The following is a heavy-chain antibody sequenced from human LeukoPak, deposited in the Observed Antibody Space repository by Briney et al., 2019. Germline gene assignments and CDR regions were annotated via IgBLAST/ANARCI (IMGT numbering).Heavy chain of an antibody. V-gene: IGHV4-4*07. CDR1: GGSISSYY. D-gene: IGHD3-22*01. Sequence: PSETLSLTCTVSGGSISSYYWSWIRQPAGRGPEWIGRIYTSGSTNYNPSLKSRVTMSIDTSKNQFSLKLSSVTAADTAVYYCARSPNSSGYYYRAFDIWGQGTMVTVSS. J-gene: IGHJ3*02. CDR2: IYTSGST. CDR3: ARSPNSSGYYYRAFDI.